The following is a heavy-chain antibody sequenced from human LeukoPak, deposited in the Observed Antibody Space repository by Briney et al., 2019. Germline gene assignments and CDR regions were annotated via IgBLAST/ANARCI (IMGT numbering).Heavy chain of an antibody. J-gene: IGHJ4*02. Sequence: SETLSLTCAVYGGSFSDFYWSWIRQPPGKGLEWIGEINHSGSTNYNPSLKSRVTISVDTSKNQFSLKLSSVIAADTAVYYCARAGDYGIKDWGQGTLVTVSS. V-gene: IGHV4-34*01. CDR1: GGSFSDFY. CDR3: ARAGDYGIKD. D-gene: IGHD4-17*01. CDR2: INHSGST.